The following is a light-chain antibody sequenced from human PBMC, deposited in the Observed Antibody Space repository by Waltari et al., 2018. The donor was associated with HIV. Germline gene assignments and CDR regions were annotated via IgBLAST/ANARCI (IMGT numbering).Light chain of an antibody. CDR2: EID. CDR1: NNDVGGYGY. V-gene: IGLV2-14*03. CDR3: CSYATSNVWL. Sequence: QSALTQPASVSGSPGQSITISCTGSNNDVGGYGYVSWYQQHPGKAPKLLIFEIDHRPSGVYSRISGSKSGNTASLTLSGLQTEDEATYYCCSYATSNVWLFGGGTRLTVL. J-gene: IGLJ3*02.